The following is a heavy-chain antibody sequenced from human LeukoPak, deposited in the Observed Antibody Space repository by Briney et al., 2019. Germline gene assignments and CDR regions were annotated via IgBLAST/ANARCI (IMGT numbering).Heavy chain of an antibody. Sequence: GGSLRLSCAASGFTFSNYVMHWVRQAPGRGLEYLSAISTNGDITIYADSVKGRFTISRDNSKNTLYLQTGSLRAEDMAVYYCARGTSDSPGIDYWGQGTLVTVSS. CDR2: ISTNGDIT. J-gene: IGHJ4*02. CDR3: ARGTSDSPGIDY. D-gene: IGHD1-14*01. CDR1: GFTFSNYV. V-gene: IGHV3-64*02.